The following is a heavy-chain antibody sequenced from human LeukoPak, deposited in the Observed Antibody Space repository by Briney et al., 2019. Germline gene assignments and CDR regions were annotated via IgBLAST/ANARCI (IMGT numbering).Heavy chain of an antibody. D-gene: IGHD3-22*01. CDR2: IYSGGST. CDR1: GFTFSTYW. V-gene: IGHV3-66*01. CDR3: ARGGHYYDSSGYYYAFDY. Sequence: GGSLRLSCAASGFTFSTYWMSWVRQAPGKGLEWVSIIYSGGSTYYADSVKGRFTISRDNSKNTLYLQMNTLRAEDTAVYYCARGGHYYDSSGYYYAFDYWGQGTLVTVSS. J-gene: IGHJ4*02.